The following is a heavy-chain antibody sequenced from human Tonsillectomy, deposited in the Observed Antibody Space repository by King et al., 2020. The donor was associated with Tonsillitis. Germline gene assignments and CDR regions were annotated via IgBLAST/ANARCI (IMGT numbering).Heavy chain of an antibody. D-gene: IGHD4-17*01. CDR2: FYYSGST. Sequence: QLQESGPGLVKPSETLSLTCTVSGGSISSSSYYWGWIRQPPGKGLEWIGSFYYSGSTNYNPSLKSRLTISVDKSKNQFSLKVRSLTAADTTGYYCGRSRVYGDYLFDYWGQGTLVTVSS. J-gene: IGHJ4*02. V-gene: IGHV4-39*07. CDR3: GRSRVYGDYLFDY. CDR1: GGSISSSSYY.